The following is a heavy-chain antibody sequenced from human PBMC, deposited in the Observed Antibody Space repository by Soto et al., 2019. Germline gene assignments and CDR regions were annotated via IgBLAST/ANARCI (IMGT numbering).Heavy chain of an antibody. J-gene: IGHJ4*02. CDR1: GFTVSSNY. Sequence: GGSLRLSCAASGFTVSSNYMSWVRQAPGKGLEWVSVSCSGGSTYYADSVKGRFTISRDNSKNTVYLQMSSLRAEDTALYYCAKEGRVGGTTSYFDYWGQGILVTVSS. CDR3: AKEGRVGGTTSYFDY. D-gene: IGHD1-1*01. V-gene: IGHV3-53*01. CDR2: SCSGGST.